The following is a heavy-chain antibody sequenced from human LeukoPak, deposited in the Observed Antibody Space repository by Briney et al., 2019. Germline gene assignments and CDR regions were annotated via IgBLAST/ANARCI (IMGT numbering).Heavy chain of an antibody. J-gene: IGHJ4*02. CDR2: ISGSGGST. D-gene: IGHD6-13*01. CDR3: AKDRAAAGFYYFDY. V-gene: IGHV3-23*01. CDR1: GFTFSSYG. Sequence: PGGSLRLSCTASGFTFSSYGMHWVRQAPGKGLEWVSAISGSGGSTYYADSVKGRFTISRDNSKNTLYLQMNSLRAEDTAVYYCAKDRAAAGFYYFDYWGQGTLVTVSS.